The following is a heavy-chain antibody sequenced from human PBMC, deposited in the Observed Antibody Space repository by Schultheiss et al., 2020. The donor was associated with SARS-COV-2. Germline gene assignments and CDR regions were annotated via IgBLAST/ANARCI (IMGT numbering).Heavy chain of an antibody. CDR1: GFTFSDAW. CDR3: ARVVAQGLVYYYYYMDV. D-gene: IGHD6-19*01. V-gene: IGHV3-15*01. J-gene: IGHJ6*03. Sequence: GESLKISCAASGFTFSDAWMSWVRQAPGKGLEWVGRIKSKADGGTTDYAAPVKGRFTISGDESKNTVYLQMRSLRIEDTAVYYCARVVAQGLVYYYYYMDVWGKGTTVTVSS. CDR2: IKSKADGGTT.